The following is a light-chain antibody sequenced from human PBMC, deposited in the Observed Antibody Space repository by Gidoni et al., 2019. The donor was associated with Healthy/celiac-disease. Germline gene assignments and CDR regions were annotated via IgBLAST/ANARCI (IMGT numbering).Light chain of an antibody. CDR3: QQSYSTWT. J-gene: IGKJ1*01. V-gene: IGKV1-39*01. Sequence: DIQMTQSPSSLSASVGHRVTITCRASQSISSYLNWYQQKPGTAPKLRIYAASSLQSGVPSRFSGSGSGTDFTLTISSLQPEDFATYYCQQSYSTWTFGQGTKVEIK. CDR2: AAS. CDR1: QSISSY.